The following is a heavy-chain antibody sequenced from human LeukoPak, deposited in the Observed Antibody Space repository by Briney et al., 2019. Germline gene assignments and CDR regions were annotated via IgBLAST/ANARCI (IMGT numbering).Heavy chain of an antibody. J-gene: IGHJ4*02. D-gene: IGHD3-16*01. CDR1: GFTFSSYS. CDR3: ARDMIATLTFDY. V-gene: IGHV3-48*04. Sequence: GGSLRLSCAASGFTFSSYSMNWLRQAPGKGLEWISYISGRSTTIYYADSVKGRFTISRDNAKNSLYLQLNSLRVEDTAVYYCARDMIATLTFDYWGQGTLVTVSS. CDR2: ISGRSTTI.